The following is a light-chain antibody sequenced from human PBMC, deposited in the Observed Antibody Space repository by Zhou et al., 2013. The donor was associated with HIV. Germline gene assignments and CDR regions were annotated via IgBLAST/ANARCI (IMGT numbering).Light chain of an antibody. V-gene: IGKV1-5*03. CDR2: KAS. CDR3: QQYKTDPWT. Sequence: DIQMTQSPSTLSASVGDRVTITCRASQSISSWLAWYQQKPGKAPNLLIYKASRLESGVPSRFSGSGSETDFSLTISGLQPDDRSTFYCQQYKTDPWTFGQGTTLEIK. J-gene: IGKJ1*01. CDR1: QSISSW.